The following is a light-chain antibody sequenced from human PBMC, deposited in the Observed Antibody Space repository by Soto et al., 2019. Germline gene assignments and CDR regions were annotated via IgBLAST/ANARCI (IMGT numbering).Light chain of an antibody. V-gene: IGLV2-8*01. CDR3: ISCAGSDNLV. J-gene: IGLJ2*01. CDR1: SSDVGNYNY. Sequence: QSALTQPPSASGSPGQSVTISCTGTSSDVGNYNYVSWYQQHPGKAPKLLIYEVTKRPSGVPDRFSGSKSDNTASLTVSGLQAEDEADDYYISCAGSDNLVFGGGTKVTVL. CDR2: EVT.